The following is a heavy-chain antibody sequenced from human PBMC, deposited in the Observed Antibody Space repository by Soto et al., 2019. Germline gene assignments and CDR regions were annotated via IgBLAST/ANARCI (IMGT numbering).Heavy chain of an antibody. Sequence: EVQLLESGGGLVQPGGSLRLSCAASGFTFSSYAMSWVRQAPGKGLEWVSAISGSGGSTYYADSEKGRFTISRDNSKNTLYLQMNSLRAEDTAVYYCAKVRYFGSFSDYGMDVWGQGTTVTVSS. V-gene: IGHV3-23*01. J-gene: IGHJ6*02. CDR1: GFTFSSYA. D-gene: IGHD3-9*01. CDR2: ISGSGGST. CDR3: AKVRYFGSFSDYGMDV.